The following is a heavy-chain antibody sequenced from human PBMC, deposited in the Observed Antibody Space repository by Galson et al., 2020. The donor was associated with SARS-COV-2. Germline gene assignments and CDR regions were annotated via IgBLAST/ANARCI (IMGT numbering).Heavy chain of an antibody. J-gene: IGHJ4*02. Sequence: SQASEPLSLTFAVYGASFNAYYWTWNWIRQAPGKGLEWIGEINHTGGTSYKPSLKSRVTISLDTSKNQFSLKMTSVTAADTAVYYCARMSLTRGLFDTSGNYFDLWGQGTLVTVSS. CDR2: INHTGGT. CDR1: GASFNAYY. D-gene: IGHD3-10*01. V-gene: IGHV4-34*01. CDR3: ARMSLTRGLFDTSGNYFDL.